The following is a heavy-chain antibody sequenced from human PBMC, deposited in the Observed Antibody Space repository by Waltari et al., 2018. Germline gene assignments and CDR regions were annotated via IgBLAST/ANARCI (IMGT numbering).Heavy chain of an antibody. J-gene: IGHJ3*02. CDR2: MNPNSGNT. CDR3: ARGYSHDRDGAFDI. D-gene: IGHD4-4*01. CDR1: GYSFPSIE. Sequence: QVQLVQSGVEVKRPGASVKVSCKASGYSFPSIETNWVRQATGQGFEWMGWMNPNSGNTDYAHRFQGRVTMTRDTSISAAYMELTNLRSEDTAVYYCARGYSHDRDGAFDIWGQGTMVIVSS. V-gene: IGHV1-8*01.